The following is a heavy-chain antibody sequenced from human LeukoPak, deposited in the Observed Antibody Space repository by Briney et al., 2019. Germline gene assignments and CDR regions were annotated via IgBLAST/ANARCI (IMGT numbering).Heavy chain of an antibody. CDR3: ARRGYHDYSGFDY. D-gene: IGHD1-26*01. Sequence: GGSLRLSCAASGFTFSDYYMSWIRQTPGKGLEWISYIGSSGDTIYYADSVKGRFTISRDNSKNSLYLQMKSLRAEDTALYYCARRGYHDYSGFDYWGQGTLVTVSS. V-gene: IGHV3-11*04. CDR1: GFTFSDYY. J-gene: IGHJ4*02. CDR2: IGSSGDTI.